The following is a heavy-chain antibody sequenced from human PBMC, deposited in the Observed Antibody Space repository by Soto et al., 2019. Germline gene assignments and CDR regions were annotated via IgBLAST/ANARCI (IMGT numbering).Heavy chain of an antibody. CDR3: ARVGGYDLPLSSYGMDV. J-gene: IGHJ6*02. CDR1: GFTFSSYD. CDR2: IGTAGDT. Sequence: GGSLRLSCAASGFTFSSYDMHWVRQATGKGLEWVSAIGTAGDTYYPGSVKGRFTISRENAKNSLYLQMNSLRAEDTAVYYCARVGGYDLPLSSYGMDVWGQGTTVTVSS. V-gene: IGHV3-13*01. D-gene: IGHD3-3*01.